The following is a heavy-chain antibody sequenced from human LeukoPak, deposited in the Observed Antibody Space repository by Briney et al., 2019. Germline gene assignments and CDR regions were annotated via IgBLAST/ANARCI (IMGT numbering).Heavy chain of an antibody. CDR1: GGSISSGGYS. D-gene: IGHD6-19*01. V-gene: IGHV4-30-2*05. Sequence: PSETLSLTCAVSGGSISSGGYSWSWIRQPPGKGLEWIGYIYHSGSTYYNPSLKSRVTISVDTSKNQFSLKLSSVTAADTAVYYCARGGGWYYFDYWGQGTLVTVSS. CDR2: IYHSGST. J-gene: IGHJ4*02. CDR3: ARGGGWYYFDY.